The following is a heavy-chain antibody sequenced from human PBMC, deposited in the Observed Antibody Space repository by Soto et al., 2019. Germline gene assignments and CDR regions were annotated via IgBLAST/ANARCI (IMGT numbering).Heavy chain of an antibody. V-gene: IGHV4-61*01. D-gene: IGHD5-18*01. CDR3: ARYTAQYYYYGMDV. Sequence: LSLTFTVSGGSVSSGSYYWSWIRQPPGKGLEWIGYIYYSGSTNYNPSLKSRVTISVDTPKNQFSLKLSSVTAADTAVYYCARYTAQYYYYGMDVWGQGTTVTVSS. J-gene: IGHJ6*02. CDR1: GGSVSSGSYY. CDR2: IYYSGST.